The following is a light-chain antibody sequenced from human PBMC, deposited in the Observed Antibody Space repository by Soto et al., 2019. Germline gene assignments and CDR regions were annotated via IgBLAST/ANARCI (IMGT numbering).Light chain of an antibody. CDR2: KDN. CDR3: AAWDVGLEGPI. J-gene: IGLJ2*01. CDR1: MSNIGRNT. Sequence: QSVLTQPPSTSGAPGQRVTIYCSGSMSNIGRNTVNWYQQLPGTAPKVLMYKDNRRPSGVPDRFSGSKSGTSASLAISGLQSEDGATYYCAAWDVGLEGPIFGGGTKLPGL. V-gene: IGLV1-44*01.